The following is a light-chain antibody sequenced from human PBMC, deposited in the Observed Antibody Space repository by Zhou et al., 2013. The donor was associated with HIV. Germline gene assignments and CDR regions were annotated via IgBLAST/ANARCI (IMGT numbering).Light chain of an antibody. Sequence: EIVLTQSPGTLSLSPGERATLSCWASQSISSNLAWYQQKPGQAPRLLVFDASNRATGIPAKFSGSGSGTDFALTISRLEPEDFAVYYCQQRSSWPPSFGGGSTLEIK. CDR3: QQRSSWPPS. CDR1: QSISSN. CDR2: DAS. V-gene: IGKV3-11*01. J-gene: IGKJ4*01.